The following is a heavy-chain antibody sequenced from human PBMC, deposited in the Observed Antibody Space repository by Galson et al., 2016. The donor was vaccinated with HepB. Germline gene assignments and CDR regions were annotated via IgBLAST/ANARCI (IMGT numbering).Heavy chain of an antibody. J-gene: IGHJ4*02. D-gene: IGHD6-13*01. Sequence: SLRLSCAASGFPFSGHWMSWIRQTPGKGLEWMANIKDDGSEKYYADSVKGRFIISKDNARSSFHLKMNSLRPEDTAVHYCAGDRPGIGAAGTLFDNWGQGALVACSS. CDR1: GFPFSGHW. CDR2: IKDDGSEK. V-gene: IGHV3-7*03. CDR3: AGDRPGIGAAGTLFDN.